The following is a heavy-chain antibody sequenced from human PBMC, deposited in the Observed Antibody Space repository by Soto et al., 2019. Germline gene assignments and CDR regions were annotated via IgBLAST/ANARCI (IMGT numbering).Heavy chain of an antibody. CDR3: ARGGYYGSGSYHNWFDP. J-gene: IGHJ5*02. Sequence: ASVKVSCKASGYTFTSYYMHWVRQAPGQGLERMGIINPSGGSTSYAQKFQGRVTMTRDTSTSTVYMELSSLRSEDTAVYYCARGGYYGSGSYHNWFDPWGQGTLVTVSS. CDR1: GYTFTSYY. V-gene: IGHV1-46*01. CDR2: INPSGGST. D-gene: IGHD3-10*01.